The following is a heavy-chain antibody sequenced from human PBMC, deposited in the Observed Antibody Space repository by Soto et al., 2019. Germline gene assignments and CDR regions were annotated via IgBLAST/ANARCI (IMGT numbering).Heavy chain of an antibody. CDR3: AKAQVRSGWSFDY. V-gene: IGHV3-23*01. J-gene: IGHJ4*02. Sequence: PGGSLRLSCAASGFTFSSYAMGWVRQAPGKGLEWVSAISGSGGSTYYADSVKGRFTISRDNSKNTLYLQMNSLRAEDTAVYYCAKAQVRSGWSFDYWGQGTLVTVSS. CDR1: GFTFSSYA. CDR2: ISGSGGST. D-gene: IGHD6-19*01.